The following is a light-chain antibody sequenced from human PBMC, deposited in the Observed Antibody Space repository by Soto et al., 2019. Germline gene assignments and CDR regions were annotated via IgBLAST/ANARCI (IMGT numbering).Light chain of an antibody. Sequence: EIVLTQSPGTLSLSPGERATLSCRASQSVSSSYLAWYQQKPGQAPRLLIYGASSRATGIPDRFSGSGSGTDFTLTISRLEPEDFAMYYCQQYCRSPLVTFGQGTRLESK. CDR2: GAS. V-gene: IGKV3-20*01. CDR1: QSVSSSY. J-gene: IGKJ5*01. CDR3: QQYCRSPLVT.